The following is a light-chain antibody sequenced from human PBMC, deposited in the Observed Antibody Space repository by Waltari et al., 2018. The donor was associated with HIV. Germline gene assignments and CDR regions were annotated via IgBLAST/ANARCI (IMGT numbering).Light chain of an antibody. J-gene: IGLJ2*01. Sequence: SSELTQPSSVSVSPGQTARITCSGGVLAQKYARWFQQKPGPAPVLVIYKDSERPPGIPERFSGSSSGTTVTLTISGAQVEDEADYYCYSAADNNLGVFGGGTKLTVL. CDR1: VLAQKY. V-gene: IGLV3-27*01. CDR3: YSAADNNLGV. CDR2: KDS.